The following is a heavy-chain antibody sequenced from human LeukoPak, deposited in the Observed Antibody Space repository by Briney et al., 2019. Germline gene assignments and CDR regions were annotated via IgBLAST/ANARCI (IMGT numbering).Heavy chain of an antibody. CDR2: IIPIFGTA. CDR3: ARGVAVAGLLYYYYGMDV. Sequence: ASVTVSCKASGGTFSSYAISWVRQAPGQGLEWMGGIIPIFGTANYAQKFQGRVTITADESTSTAYMELSSLRSEDTAVYYCARGVAVAGLLYYYYGMDVWGQGTTVIVSS. D-gene: IGHD6-19*01. V-gene: IGHV1-69*13. CDR1: GGTFSSYA. J-gene: IGHJ6*02.